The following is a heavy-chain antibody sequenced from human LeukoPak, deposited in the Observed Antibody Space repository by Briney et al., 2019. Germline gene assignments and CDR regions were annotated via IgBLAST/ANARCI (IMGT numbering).Heavy chain of an antibody. J-gene: IGHJ4*02. D-gene: IGHD3-22*01. V-gene: IGHV1-2*02. CDR2: INPNSGAT. CDR3: ARVFTVDGYDC. Sequence: GASVKVSCKASGYTFSDYYIHWVRQAPGQGLEWMGWINPNSGATRYAQKFQGRVTMTRDTSITTAYMELSRLTSDDTAVHYCARVFTVDGYDCWGQGTLVTVSS. CDR1: GYTFSDYY.